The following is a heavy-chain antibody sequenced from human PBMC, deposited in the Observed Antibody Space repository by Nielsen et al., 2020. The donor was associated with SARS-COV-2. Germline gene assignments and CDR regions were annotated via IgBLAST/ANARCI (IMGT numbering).Heavy chain of an antibody. CDR1: GGSMSNSNYY. Sequence: SETLSLTCTVSGGSMSNSNYYWGWIRQPPGRGLEWIGGIHYTGSTYYNPSLTSRATISVDTSKKQFSLRLSSVTAADTAAYYCARQSRWLANFDYWGQGTLVTVSS. V-gene: IGHV4-39*01. D-gene: IGHD6-19*01. CDR2: IHYTGST. CDR3: ARQSRWLANFDY. J-gene: IGHJ4*02.